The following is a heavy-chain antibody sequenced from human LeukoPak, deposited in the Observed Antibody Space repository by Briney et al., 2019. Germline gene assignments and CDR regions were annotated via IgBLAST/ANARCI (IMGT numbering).Heavy chain of an antibody. D-gene: IGHD3-9*01. V-gene: IGHV4-61*01. CDR3: ARDHINYDILTGYLGHNWFDP. CDR1: GGSVSSGSYY. CDR2: IYYSGST. Sequence: PSETLSLTCTVSGGSVSSGSYYWSWIRQPPGKGLEWIGYIYYSGSTNYNPSLKSRVTISVDTSKNQFSLKLSSVTAADTAVYYSARDHINYDILTGYLGHNWFDPWGQGTLVTVSS. J-gene: IGHJ5*02.